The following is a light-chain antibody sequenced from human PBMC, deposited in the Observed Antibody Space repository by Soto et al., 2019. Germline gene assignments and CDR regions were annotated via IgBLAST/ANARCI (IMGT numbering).Light chain of an antibody. CDR2: GAS. J-gene: IGKJ4*01. CDR1: QSVSSSY. CDR3: QQYGNSPLT. V-gene: IGKV3-20*01. Sequence: IVLTQSPAILALSPGDRATLSCRASQSVSSSYLAWYQHKPGQAPRLLIHGASSRVTGIPDRFSGSGSGTDFTLTISRLEPEDFALYYCQQYGNSPLTFGGGTKVDIK.